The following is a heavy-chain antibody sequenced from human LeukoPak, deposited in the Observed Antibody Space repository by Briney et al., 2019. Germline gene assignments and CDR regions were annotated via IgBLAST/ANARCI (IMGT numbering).Heavy chain of an antibody. V-gene: IGHV4-34*01. CDR3: ARVWAILTGYWDIDY. CDR2: INHSGST. Sequence: PSETLSLTCAVYGGSFSGYYWSWIRQPPGKGLEWIGEINHSGSTNYNPFLKSRVTISVDTSKNQFSLKLSSVTAADTAVYYCARVWAILTGYWDIDYWGQGTLVTVSS. D-gene: IGHD3-9*01. J-gene: IGHJ4*02. CDR1: GGSFSGYY.